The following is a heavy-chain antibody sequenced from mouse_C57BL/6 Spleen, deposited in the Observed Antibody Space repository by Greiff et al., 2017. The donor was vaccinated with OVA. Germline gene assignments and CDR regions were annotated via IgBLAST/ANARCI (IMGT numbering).Heavy chain of an antibody. CDR3: ARVNGNYAYWYFDV. J-gene: IGHJ1*03. CDR2: ISSGSSTI. V-gene: IGHV5-17*01. D-gene: IGHD2-1*01. Sequence: EVKLMESGGGLVKPGGSLKLSCAASGFTFSDYGMHWVRQAPEKGLEWVAYISSGSSTIYYADTVKGRFTISRDNAKNTLFLQMTSLRSEDTAMYYCARVNGNYAYWYFDVWGTGTTVTVSS. CDR1: GFTFSDYG.